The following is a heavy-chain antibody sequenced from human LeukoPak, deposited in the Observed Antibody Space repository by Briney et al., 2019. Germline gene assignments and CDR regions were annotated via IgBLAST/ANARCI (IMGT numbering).Heavy chain of an antibody. D-gene: IGHD5-24*01. CDR3: ARDSSEMATIPGGYYYYYYMDV. CDR2: IYYSGST. CDR1: GGSISSYY. Sequence: SGTLSLTCTVSGGSISSYYWSWIRQPPGKGLEWIGYIYYSGSTNYNPSLKSRVTISVDTSKNQFSLKLSSVTAADTAVYYCARDSSEMATIPGGYYYYYYMDVWGKGTTVTASS. V-gene: IGHV4-59*01. J-gene: IGHJ6*03.